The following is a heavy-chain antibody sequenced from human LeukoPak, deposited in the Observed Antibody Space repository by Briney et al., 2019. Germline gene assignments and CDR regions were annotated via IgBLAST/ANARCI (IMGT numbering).Heavy chain of an antibody. V-gene: IGHV1-2*02. CDR3: ARDMGGSGSYPHFDP. Sequence: ASVKVSCKASGYTFTGYYMHWERQAPGQGLEWMGWINPNSGGTNYAQKFQGRVTMTRDTSISTAYMELSRLRSDDTAVYYCARDMGGSGSYPHFDPWGQGTLVTVSS. CDR1: GYTFTGYY. CDR2: INPNSGGT. D-gene: IGHD3-10*01. J-gene: IGHJ5*02.